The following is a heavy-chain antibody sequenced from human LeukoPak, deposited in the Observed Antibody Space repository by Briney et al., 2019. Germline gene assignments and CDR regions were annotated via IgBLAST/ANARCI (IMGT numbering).Heavy chain of an antibody. CDR3: ARGNYGDYHFDY. CDR2: ISSNGGST. J-gene: IGHJ4*02. D-gene: IGHD4-17*01. V-gene: IGHV3-64*01. CDR1: GFTFSSYA. Sequence: PGRSLRLSCAASGFTFSSYAMHWVRQAPGRGREYVSAISSNGGSTYYANSVKGRFTISRDNSKNTLYLQMGSLRAVDMAVYYCARGNYGDYHFDYWGQGTLVTVSS.